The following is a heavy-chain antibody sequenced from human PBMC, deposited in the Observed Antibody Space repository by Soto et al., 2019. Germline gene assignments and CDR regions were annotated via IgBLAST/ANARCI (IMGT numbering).Heavy chain of an antibody. V-gene: IGHV3-30*18. Sequence: QVQLVESGGGVVQPGRSLRLSCAASGFTFSHYAMHWVRQAPGKGLEWVALMSYDGSNEYYADSVKGRFTISRDNSKNTLYLQMNRLRAEDTAVYYCAKDGSPNFDYWVQGTLVTVSS. CDR1: GFTFSHYA. D-gene: IGHD1-26*01. J-gene: IGHJ4*02. CDR3: AKDGSPNFDY. CDR2: MSYDGSNE.